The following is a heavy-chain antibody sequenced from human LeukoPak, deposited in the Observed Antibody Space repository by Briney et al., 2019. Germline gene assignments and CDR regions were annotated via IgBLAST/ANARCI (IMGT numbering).Heavy chain of an antibody. J-gene: IGHJ4*02. CDR1: GFTFSTYA. V-gene: IGHV3-23*01. Sequence: GGSLRLSCAASGFTFSTYAMSWVRQAPGKGLEWVSAISGSGDNTYYADSVKGRFTISRDNSKNTLYLQMNSLRVEDTAVYYCAKLGTMVRGVIAYFDYWGQGTLVSVST. CDR2: ISGSGDNT. CDR3: AKLGTMVRGVIAYFDY. D-gene: IGHD3-10*01.